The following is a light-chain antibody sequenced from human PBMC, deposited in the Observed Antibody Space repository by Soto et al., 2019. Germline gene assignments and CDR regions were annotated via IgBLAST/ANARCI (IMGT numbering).Light chain of an antibody. CDR2: AAS. Sequence: DSQMTPSPSSLSASVGDRVTITCRASQSIRSYLNWYQQKPGQAPKLLIYAASSLQSGVPSRFSGSGSGTDFTLTISSLQPEDFATYYCQQSYSTPRTFGQGTKLAIK. CDR1: QSIRSY. J-gene: IGKJ2*01. V-gene: IGKV1-39*01. CDR3: QQSYSTPRT.